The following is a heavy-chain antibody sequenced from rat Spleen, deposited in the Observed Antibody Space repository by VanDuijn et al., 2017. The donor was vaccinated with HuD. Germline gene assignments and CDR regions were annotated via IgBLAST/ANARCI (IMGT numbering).Heavy chain of an antibody. D-gene: IGHD1-12*02. V-gene: IGHV5-29*01. CDR2: ISYDGSNT. J-gene: IGHJ2*01. CDR1: GFTLSDYY. CDR3: ARHGRIYYYDGSYFYFDY. Sequence: EVQLVESDGGLVQPGRSLKLSCAASGFTLSDYYMAWVRQAPTKGLEWVATISYDGSNTFYRDSVKGRFTISRDPAKNTLELQMDSLRSEDTATYYCARHGRIYYYDGSYFYFDYWGQGVMVTVSS.